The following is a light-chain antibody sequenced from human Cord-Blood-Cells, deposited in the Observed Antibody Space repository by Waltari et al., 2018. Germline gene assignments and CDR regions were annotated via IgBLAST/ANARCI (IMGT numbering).Light chain of an antibody. J-gene: IGKJ1*01. CDR1: QRVSSD. CDR2: EAS. CDR3: QQRSNWPPWT. V-gene: IGKV3-11*01. Sequence: DIVLTQSPATLSSSPGERATLSCRASQRVSSDLAWYQQKPGQAPRLLIYEASHRATGIPARFSGSGSGTDFTLTISSLEPEDFAVYYCQQRSNWPPWTFGQGTKVEIK.